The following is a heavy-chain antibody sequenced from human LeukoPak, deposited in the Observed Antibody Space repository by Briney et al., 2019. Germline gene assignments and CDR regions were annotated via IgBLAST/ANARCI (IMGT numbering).Heavy chain of an antibody. V-gene: IGHV4-34*01. D-gene: IGHD4-17*01. CDR1: GGSFSGYY. J-gene: IGHJ4*02. CDR2: INHSGST. Sequence: TSETLSLTCAVYGGSFSGYYWSWLRQPPGKGLEWIGEINHSGSTNYNPSLKSRVTISVDTSKNQFSLKLSSVTAADPAVYYCARTKKVGYGDYENYFDYWGQGTLVTVSS. CDR3: ARTKKVGYGDYENYFDY.